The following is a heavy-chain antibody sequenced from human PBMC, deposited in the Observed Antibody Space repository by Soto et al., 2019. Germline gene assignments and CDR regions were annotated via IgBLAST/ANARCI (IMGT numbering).Heavy chain of an antibody. CDR1: GGTFSSYA. D-gene: IGHD3-22*01. Sequence: SVKVSCKASGGTFSSYAISWVRQAPGQGLEWMGGIIPIFGTANYAQKFQGRVTITADKSTSTAYMELSSLRSEDTAVYYCARGGGYYYDSSGYSFDYWGQGTLVTVSS. J-gene: IGHJ4*02. V-gene: IGHV1-69*06. CDR3: ARGGGYYYDSSGYSFDY. CDR2: IIPIFGTA.